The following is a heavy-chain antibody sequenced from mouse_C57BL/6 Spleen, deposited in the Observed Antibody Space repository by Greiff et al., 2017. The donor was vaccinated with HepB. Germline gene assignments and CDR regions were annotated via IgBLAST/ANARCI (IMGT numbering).Heavy chain of an antibody. D-gene: IGHD1-1*01. CDR2: IYPGSGST. CDR1: GYTFTSYW. V-gene: IGHV1-55*01. Sequence: VQLQQPGAELVKPGASVQMSCKASGYTFTSYWITWVKQRPGQGLEWIGDIYPGSGSTNYNEKFKSKATLTVDTSSSTAYMQPSSLTSEDSAVYYCARETTVVARDYWGQGTTLTVSS. CDR3: ARETTVVARDY. J-gene: IGHJ2*01.